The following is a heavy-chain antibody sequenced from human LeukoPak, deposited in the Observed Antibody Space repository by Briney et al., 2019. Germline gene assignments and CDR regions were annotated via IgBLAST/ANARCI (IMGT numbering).Heavy chain of an antibody. CDR2: IIPIFGTA. Sequence: SVKVSCKASGGTFSSYAISWVRQAPGQGLEWMGGIIPIFGTANYAQKFQGRVTITADKSTSTAYMELSSLRSEDTAVYFCARDNSIDDRGWWFDPWGQGTLVTVSS. V-gene: IGHV1-69*06. J-gene: IGHJ5*02. D-gene: IGHD4-23*01. CDR3: ARDNSIDDRGWWFDP. CDR1: GGTFSSYA.